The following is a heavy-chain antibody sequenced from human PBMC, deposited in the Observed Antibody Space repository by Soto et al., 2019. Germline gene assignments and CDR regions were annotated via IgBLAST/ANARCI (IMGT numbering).Heavy chain of an antibody. CDR1: GFTFSSYS. CDR3: AVSPEYYYDSSGYSPLDAFDI. J-gene: IGHJ3*02. D-gene: IGHD3-22*01. V-gene: IGHV3-21*01. Sequence: LSLSCAASGFTFSSYSMNWVRQAPGKGLEWVSSISSSSSYIYYADSVKGRFTISRDNAKNSLYLQMNSLRAEDTAVYYCAVSPEYYYDSSGYSPLDAFDIWGQGTMVTVSS. CDR2: ISSSSSYI.